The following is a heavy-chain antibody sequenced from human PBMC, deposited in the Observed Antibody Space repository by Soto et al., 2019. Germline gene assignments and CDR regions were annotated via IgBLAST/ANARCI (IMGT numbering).Heavy chain of an antibody. CDR3: ARVEEVAATPYGMDV. CDR2: IIAIFGKT. V-gene: IGHV1-69*13. Sequence: ASVKVSCKASGYTFTSYAMHWVRQAPGQGLEWMGGIIAIFGKTKYSQKFQGRVTITADESTSTAYMELSSLRSEDTAVYYCARVEEVAATPYGMDVWGQGTTVTVS. CDR1: GYTFTSYA. J-gene: IGHJ6*02. D-gene: IGHD2-15*01.